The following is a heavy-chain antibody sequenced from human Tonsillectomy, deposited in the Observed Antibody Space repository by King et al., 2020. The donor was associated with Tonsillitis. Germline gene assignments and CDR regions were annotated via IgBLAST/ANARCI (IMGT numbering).Heavy chain of an antibody. CDR1: GFSVSTTY. CDR2: ICSSGDT. D-gene: IGHD1-26*01. J-gene: IGHJ4*02. V-gene: IGHV3-66*01. Sequence: QLVQSGGGLVQPGGSLRLSCPASGFSVSTTYMSWVRHAPGKRLEWVSGICSSGDTAYADPVRGRFTISTDNSKNTLYLQMNSLRVEDTPIYYCARGYCHHIRYLESWGQGTLVTVSS. CDR3: ARGYCHHIRYLES.